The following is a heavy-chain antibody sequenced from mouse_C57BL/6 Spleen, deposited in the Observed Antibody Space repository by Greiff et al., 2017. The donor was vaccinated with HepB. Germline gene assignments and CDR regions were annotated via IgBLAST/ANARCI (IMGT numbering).Heavy chain of an antibody. CDR3: ARWDSSGLYYFDY. D-gene: IGHD3-2*02. CDR1: GYTFTSYT. V-gene: IGHV1-4*01. CDR2: INPSSGYT. Sequence: QVQLQQSGAELARPGASVKMSCKASGYTFTSYTMYWVKQRPGQGLEWIGYINPSSGYTKYNQKFKDKATLTADKSSSTAYMQLSSLTSEDSAVYYCARWDSSGLYYFDYWGQGTTLTVSS. J-gene: IGHJ2*01.